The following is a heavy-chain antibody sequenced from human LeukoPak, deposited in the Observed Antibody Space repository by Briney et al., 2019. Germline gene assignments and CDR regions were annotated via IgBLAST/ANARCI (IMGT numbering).Heavy chain of an antibody. Sequence: PSETLSLTCTVSGGSISSYYWSWIRQPPGKGLEWIGYIYYSGSTNYNPSPKSRVTISVDTSKNQFSLKLSSVTAADTAVYYCVLIAVAGSIDYWGQGTLVTVSS. D-gene: IGHD6-19*01. CDR1: GGSISSYY. V-gene: IGHV4-59*08. CDR3: VLIAVAGSIDY. CDR2: IYYSGST. J-gene: IGHJ4*02.